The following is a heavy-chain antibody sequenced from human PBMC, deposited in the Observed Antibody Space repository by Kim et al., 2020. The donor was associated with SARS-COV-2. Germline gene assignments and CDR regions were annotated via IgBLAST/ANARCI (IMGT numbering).Heavy chain of an antibody. J-gene: IGHJ3*02. CDR1: GFTFSSYS. CDR3: AREGVYDSSGPLSYDAFDI. V-gene: IGHV3-21*01. Sequence: GGSLRLSCAASGFTFSSYSMNWVRQAPGKGLEWVSSISSSSYINYADSVKGRFTTSRDNAKNSLYLQMNSLRAEDTAVYYCAREGVYDSSGPLSYDAFDIWGQGTMVTVSS. D-gene: IGHD3-22*01. CDR2: ISSSSYI.